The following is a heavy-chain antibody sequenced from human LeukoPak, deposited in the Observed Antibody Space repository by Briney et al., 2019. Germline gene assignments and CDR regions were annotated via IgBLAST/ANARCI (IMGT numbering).Heavy chain of an antibody. CDR3: ATSGLWFGELLGFDY. V-gene: IGHV1-2*02. J-gene: IGHJ4*02. CDR2: INPNSGGT. CDR1: GYTFTGYY. D-gene: IGHD3-10*01. Sequence: ASVKVSCKASGYTFTGYYMHWVRQAPGQGLEWMGWINPNSGGTNYAQKFQGRVTMTRDTSISTAYMELSSLRSEDTAVYYCATSGLWFGELLGFDYWGQGTLVTVSS.